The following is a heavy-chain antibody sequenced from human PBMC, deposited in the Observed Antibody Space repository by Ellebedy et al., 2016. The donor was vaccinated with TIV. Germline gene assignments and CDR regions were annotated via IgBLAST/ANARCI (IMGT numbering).Heavy chain of an antibody. J-gene: IGHJ6*02. V-gene: IGHV3-64D*06. CDR3: VKVGGYSGYEDYYYYGMDV. D-gene: IGHD5-12*01. CDR2: ISSNGGST. CDR1: GFTFSSYA. Sequence: GESLKISXAASGFTFSSYAMHWVRQAPGKGLEYVSAISSNGGSTYYADSVKGRFTISRDNSKNTLYLQMSSLRAEDTAVYYCVKVGGYSGYEDYYYYGMDVWGQGTTVTVSS.